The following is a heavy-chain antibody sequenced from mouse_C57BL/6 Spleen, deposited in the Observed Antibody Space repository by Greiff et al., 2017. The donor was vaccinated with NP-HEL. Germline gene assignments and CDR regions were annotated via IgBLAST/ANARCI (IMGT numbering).Heavy chain of an antibody. CDR2: IDPSDSYT. D-gene: IGHD2-3*01. V-gene: IGHV1-50*01. CDR1: GYTFTSYW. Sequence: VQLQQPGAELVKPGASVKLSCKASGYTFTSYWMQWVKQRPGQGLEWIGEIDPSDSYTNYNQKFKGKATLTVDTSSSTAYMQLSSLTSEDSAVYYCARYVGYDYWGQGTTLTVSS. CDR3: ARYVGYDY. J-gene: IGHJ2*01.